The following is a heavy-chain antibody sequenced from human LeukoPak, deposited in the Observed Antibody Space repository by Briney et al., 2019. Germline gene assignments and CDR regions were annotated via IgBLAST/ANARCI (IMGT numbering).Heavy chain of an antibody. D-gene: IGHD4-17*01. CDR3: AKNMGYGDYWYFDL. V-gene: IGHV1-8*01. CDR1: GYTFTSYD. Sequence: ASVKVSCKASGYTFTSYDINWVRQATGQGLEWMGWMNPNSGNTGYAQKFQGRVTMTRNTSISTAYMELSSLRSEDTAVYYCAKNMGYGDYWYFDLWGRGTLVTVSS. CDR2: MNPNSGNT. J-gene: IGHJ2*01.